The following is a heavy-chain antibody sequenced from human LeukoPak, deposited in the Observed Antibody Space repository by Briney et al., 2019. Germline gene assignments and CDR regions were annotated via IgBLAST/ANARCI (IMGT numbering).Heavy chain of an antibody. CDR2: IYSGGST. J-gene: IGHJ4*02. CDR3: AREHDYGDYDY. Sequence: GSLRLSCAASGFTFSSYTMNWVRQAPGKGLEWVSVIYSGGSTYYADSVKGRFTISRDNSKNTLYLQMNGLRAEDTAVYYCAREHDYGDYDYWGQGTLVTVSS. D-gene: IGHD4-17*01. V-gene: IGHV3-53*01. CDR1: GFTFSSYT.